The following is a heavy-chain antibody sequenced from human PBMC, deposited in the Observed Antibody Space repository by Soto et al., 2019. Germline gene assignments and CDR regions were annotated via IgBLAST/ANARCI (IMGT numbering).Heavy chain of an antibody. CDR3: ARTNVVVDTASYYYGMDV. D-gene: IGHD2-15*01. J-gene: IGHJ6*02. CDR2: INHSGST. CDR1: GGSFSGYY. Sequence: ASETLSLTCAVYGGSFSGYYWSWIRQPPGKGLEWIGEINHSGSTNYNPSLKSRVTISVDTSKNQFSLKLSSVTAADTAVYYCARTNVVVDTASYYYGMDVWGQGTTVTVS. V-gene: IGHV4-34*01.